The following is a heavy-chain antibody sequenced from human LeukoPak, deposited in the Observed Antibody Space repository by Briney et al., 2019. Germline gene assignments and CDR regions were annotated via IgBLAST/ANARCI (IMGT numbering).Heavy chain of an antibody. CDR2: ISSSGSTI. Sequence: GGSLRLSCAASGFTFNMHGMQWVRQAPGKGLEWVSYISSSGSTIYYADSVKGRFTISRDNAKNSLYLQMNSLRAEDTAVYYCARDLSYYYDSSGYYHWGQGTLVTVSS. CDR1: GFTFNMHG. D-gene: IGHD3-22*01. J-gene: IGHJ5*02. V-gene: IGHV3-48*04. CDR3: ARDLSYYYDSSGYYH.